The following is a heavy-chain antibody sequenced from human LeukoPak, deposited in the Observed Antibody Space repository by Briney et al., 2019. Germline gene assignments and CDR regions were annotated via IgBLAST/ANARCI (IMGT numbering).Heavy chain of an antibody. V-gene: IGHV1-69*05. CDR1: GGTFISYA. J-gene: IGHJ5*02. Sequence: SXKVSCKASGGTFISYAISWVRQAPGQGLEWMGGIIPIFGTANYAQKFQGRVTITTDESTSTAYMELSSLRSEDTAVYYCARGVWFGELLPYNWFDPWGQGTLVTVSS. CDR2: IIPIFGTA. CDR3: ARGVWFGELLPYNWFDP. D-gene: IGHD3-10*01.